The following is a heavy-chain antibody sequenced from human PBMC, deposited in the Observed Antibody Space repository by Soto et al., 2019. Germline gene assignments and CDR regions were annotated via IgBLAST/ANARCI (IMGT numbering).Heavy chain of an antibody. Sequence: GGSLRLSCAASGFTFSGSAMHWVRQASGKGLEWVGRIRSKANSYATAYAASVKGRFTISRDDSKNTAYLQMNSLKTEDTAVYYCARDAPPFDNYYYYGMDVWGQGTTVTVSS. CDR2: IRSKANSYAT. CDR3: ARDAPPFDNYYYYGMDV. D-gene: IGHD2-2*01. J-gene: IGHJ6*02. V-gene: IGHV3-73*01. CDR1: GFTFSGSA.